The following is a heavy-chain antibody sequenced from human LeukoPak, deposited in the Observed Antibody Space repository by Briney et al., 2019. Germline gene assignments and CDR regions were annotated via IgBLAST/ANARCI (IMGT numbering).Heavy chain of an antibody. J-gene: IGHJ6*02. CDR3: AREMANYGMDV. D-gene: IGHD5-24*01. CDR2: ISYDGSNK. CDR1: GFTFSSYA. Sequence: GGSLRLSCAASGFTFSSYAMHWVRQAPGKGLEWVAVISYDGSNKYYADSVKGRFTISRDNSKNTLYLQMNSLRAEDTVVYYCAREMANYGMDVWGQGTTVTVSS. V-gene: IGHV3-30*04.